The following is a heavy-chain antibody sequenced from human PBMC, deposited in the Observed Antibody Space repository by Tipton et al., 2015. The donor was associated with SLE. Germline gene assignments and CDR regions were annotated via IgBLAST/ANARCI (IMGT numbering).Heavy chain of an antibody. Sequence: SLRLSCAASGFPFGNSGMHWVRQAPGKGLEWVAVTWFDGSHRFYADSVKGRFTISRDNSKNTVFLQMNTLRAEDTAVYYCARVLGSYYGMDVWGQGTTVTVSS. J-gene: IGHJ6*02. CDR2: TWFDGSHR. V-gene: IGHV3-33*01. CDR1: GFPFGNSG. CDR3: ARVLGSYYGMDV.